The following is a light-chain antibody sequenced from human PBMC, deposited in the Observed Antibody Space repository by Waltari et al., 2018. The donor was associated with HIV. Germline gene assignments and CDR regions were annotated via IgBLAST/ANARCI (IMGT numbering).Light chain of an antibody. V-gene: IGLV3-25*03. Sequence: SYELTQPPSVSVSPGQTARIPCPGVPLSSKDVYWYQQKSGQAPILVIYKGTERSSGIPERCSGATSGTTVTLTISGVQAEDEADYYCQSGDSTITPVVFGGGTKLTVL. CDR2: KGT. CDR1: PLSSKD. J-gene: IGLJ2*01. CDR3: QSGDSTITPVV.